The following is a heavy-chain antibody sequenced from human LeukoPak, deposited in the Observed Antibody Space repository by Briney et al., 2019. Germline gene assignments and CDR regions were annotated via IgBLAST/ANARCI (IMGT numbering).Heavy chain of an antibody. D-gene: IGHD1-14*01. V-gene: IGHV3-43*01. Sequence: GGSLRLSCAASGFTFDDYTMHWVRQAPGKGLEWVSLISWDGGSTYYADSVKGLFTISRDNSKNSLYLQMNSLRTEDTAVYYCAKGTHYYYFYYMDVWGKGTTVTVSS. CDR2: ISWDGGST. CDR3: AKGTHYYYFYYMDV. J-gene: IGHJ6*03. CDR1: GFTFDDYT.